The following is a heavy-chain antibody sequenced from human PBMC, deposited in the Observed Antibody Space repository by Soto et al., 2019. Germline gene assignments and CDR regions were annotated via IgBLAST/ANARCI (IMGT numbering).Heavy chain of an antibody. CDR3: ARLSEY. D-gene: IGHD3-16*02. J-gene: IGHJ4*02. CDR2: IDPSDSKT. V-gene: IGHV5-10-1*01. CDR1: GYSFPTYW. Sequence: PGESLKISCRASGYSFPTYWISWVRQMPGKGLEWMGRIDPSDSKTYYSPSFQGHVTISADKSTSTAYLQLNNLKASDTAMYYCARLSEYWGQGTQVTVSS.